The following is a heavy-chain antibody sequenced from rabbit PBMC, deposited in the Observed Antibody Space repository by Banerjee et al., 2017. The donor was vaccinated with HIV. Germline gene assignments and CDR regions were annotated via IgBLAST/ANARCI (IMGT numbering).Heavy chain of an antibody. D-gene: IGHD2-1*01. CDR3: ARGYNYDDIGNWDGLDS. CDR1: GFSFSSGYY. J-gene: IGHJ2*01. Sequence: QSLEESGGGLVKPGASLTLTCTASGFSFSSGYYMCLVHPAPGKGLEWIACIYAGSSGSAYYASWAKVRFTSSKTSSTTVTLQLPSLPAAGTSTYFGARGYNYDDIGNWDGLDSGGPGTPVPVS. CDR2: IYAGSSGSA. V-gene: IGHV1S40*01.